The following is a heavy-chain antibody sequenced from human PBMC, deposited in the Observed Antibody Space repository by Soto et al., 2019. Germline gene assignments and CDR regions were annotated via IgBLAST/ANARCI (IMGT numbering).Heavy chain of an antibody. CDR1: GYTFTSYA. V-gene: IGHV1-3*05. D-gene: IGHD6-19*01. J-gene: IGHJ6*02. Sequence: QVQLVQSGAEEKKPGASVKVSCKASGYTFTSYAMHWVRQAPGQRLEWMGWINAGNGNTKYSQKFQGRVTITRDTSASTAYMELSSLRSEDTAVYYCARDPSSGWYGYYYYGMDVWGQGTTVTVSS. CDR3: ARDPSSGWYGYYYYGMDV. CDR2: INAGNGNT.